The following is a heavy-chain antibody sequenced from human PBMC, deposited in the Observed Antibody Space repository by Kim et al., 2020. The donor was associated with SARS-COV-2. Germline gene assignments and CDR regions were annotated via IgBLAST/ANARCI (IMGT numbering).Heavy chain of an antibody. CDR3: ARLVSENSAVEY. CDR2: INYSGNT. J-gene: IGHJ4*02. CDR1: GDSISRSSNY. V-gene: IGHV4-39*01. Sequence: SETLSLTCTVSGDSISRSSNYWGWIRQPPGKGLEWIGSINYSGNTYYNASLKSRVTISVDTSKNQFSLKMRSVNAADTAVYYCARLVSENSAVEYWGQGTLVTVSS.